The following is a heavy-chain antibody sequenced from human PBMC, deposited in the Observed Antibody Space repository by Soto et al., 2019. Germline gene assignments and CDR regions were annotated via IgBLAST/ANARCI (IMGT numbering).Heavy chain of an antibody. CDR3: TTLRLDP. D-gene: IGHD3-9*01. Sequence: AASVKVSCKASGYTFTAYYIHWVRQAPGHGLEWMGFISPNSGGTQFAPKFQGLVTMTGDTSLSTVYMDLSRLRSDDTAVYYCTTLRLDPWGQGTLVTVSS. V-gene: IGHV1-2*04. CDR2: ISPNSGGT. CDR1: GYTFTAYY. J-gene: IGHJ5*02.